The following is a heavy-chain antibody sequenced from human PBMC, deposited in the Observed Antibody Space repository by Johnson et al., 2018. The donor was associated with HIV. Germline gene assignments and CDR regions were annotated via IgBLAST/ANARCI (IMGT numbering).Heavy chain of an antibody. D-gene: IGHD6-19*01. CDR1: EFSVSGNY. Sequence: VQLVESGGGVVQPGRSLRLYCAASEFSVSGNYMTWVRQAPGKGLEWVSVIHGGGSIYYEDSVKGRFTISRDNSKNTLYLQMNSLRAEDTAVYYCAKEMYGSGWSGRSSDIWVQGTMVTVSS. CDR3: AKEMYGSGWSGRSSDI. J-gene: IGHJ3*02. V-gene: IGHV3-66*02. CDR2: IHGGGSI.